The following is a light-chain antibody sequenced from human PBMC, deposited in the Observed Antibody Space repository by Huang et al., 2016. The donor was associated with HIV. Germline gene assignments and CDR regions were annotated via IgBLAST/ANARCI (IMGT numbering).Light chain of an antibody. V-gene: IGKV1-39*01. Sequence: DIQMTQSPSSLSASVGDRVTITCRASQSITTYLNWYQQKPGQAPNLLIYATSSLQTGVPSRFSGSGSGTDFALTSSSLQPEDFATYYCQQSDRTPRVYTFGQGTKLEIK. CDR1: QSITTY. CDR2: ATS. CDR3: QQSDRTPRVYT. J-gene: IGKJ2*01.